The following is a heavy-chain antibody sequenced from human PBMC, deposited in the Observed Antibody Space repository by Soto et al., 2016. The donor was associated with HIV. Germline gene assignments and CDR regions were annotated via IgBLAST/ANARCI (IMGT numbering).Heavy chain of an antibody. D-gene: IGHD1-26*01. CDR1: GFTFSSYA. V-gene: IGHV3-23*01. CDR3: AKVLRRRRAIYDMELLFDY. J-gene: IGHJ4*02. Sequence: EVQLLESGGGLVQPGGSLRLSCAASGFTFSSYAMSWVRQAPGKGLEWVSAISGSGGSTYYADSVKGRFTISRDNSKNTLYLQMNSLRAEDTAVYYCAKVLRRRRAIYDMELLFDYWGQGTLVTVSS. CDR2: ISGSGGST.